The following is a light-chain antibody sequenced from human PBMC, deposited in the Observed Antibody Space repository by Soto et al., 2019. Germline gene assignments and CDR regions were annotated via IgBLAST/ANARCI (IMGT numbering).Light chain of an antibody. CDR1: SGDIGYYNY. V-gene: IGLV2-14*01. J-gene: IGLJ2*01. CDR3: SSYTSSNTLVV. Sequence: QSVLTQPASVSGSPGQSITISCTGTSGDIGYYNYVSWYQQHPGKAPKLIIYEVSNRPSGVSNRISGSKSGNTASLTISGLQAEDEADYYCSSYTSSNTLVVFGGGTKLTVL. CDR2: EVS.